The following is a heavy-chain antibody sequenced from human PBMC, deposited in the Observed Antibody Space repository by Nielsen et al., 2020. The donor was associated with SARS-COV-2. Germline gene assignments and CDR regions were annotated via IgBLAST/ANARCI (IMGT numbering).Heavy chain of an antibody. V-gene: IGHV1-18*01. J-gene: IGHJ6*02. CDR3: ARRKQLIYYYGMDV. CDR2: ISAYNGNT. D-gene: IGHD3-16*01. Sequence: ASVQVSCKASGYTFTSYGISWVRQAPGQGLEWMGWISAYNGNTNYAQKLQGRVTMTTDTSTSTAYMELRSLRSDDTAVYYCARRKQLIYYYGMDVWGQGTTVTVSS. CDR1: GYTFTSYG.